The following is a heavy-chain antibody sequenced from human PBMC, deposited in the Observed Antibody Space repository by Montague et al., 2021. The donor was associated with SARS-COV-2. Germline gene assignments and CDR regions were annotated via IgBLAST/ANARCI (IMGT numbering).Heavy chain of an antibody. CDR2: ISYDGSIQ. CDR1: GFTFNNFA. J-gene: IGHJ4*02. CDR3: ARDHPVRGSDY. D-gene: IGHD3-10*01. V-gene: IGHV3-30*03. Sequence: SLRLSCAASGFTFNNFAMHWVRQAPGQGLEWVAVISYDGSIQYYADSVKGRFTISRHNSKNTLYLQMNSLRAEDTAVYYCARDHPVRGSDYWGQGTLVTVSS.